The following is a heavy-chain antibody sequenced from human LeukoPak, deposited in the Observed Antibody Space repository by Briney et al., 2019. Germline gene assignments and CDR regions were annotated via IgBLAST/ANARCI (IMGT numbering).Heavy chain of an antibody. D-gene: IGHD5-12*01. J-gene: IGHJ4*02. Sequence: ASVKVSCKASGYTFTSYAMHWVRQAPGQRLEWMGWINAGNGNTKYSQKFQGRVTITRDTSASTAYMELSSLRSEDTAVYYCARWDIMAGTFDYWGQGTLVTVPS. CDR2: INAGNGNT. V-gene: IGHV1-3*01. CDR1: GYTFTSYA. CDR3: ARWDIMAGTFDY.